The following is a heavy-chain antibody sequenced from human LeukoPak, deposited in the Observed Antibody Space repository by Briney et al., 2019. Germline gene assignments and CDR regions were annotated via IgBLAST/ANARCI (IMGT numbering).Heavy chain of an antibody. Sequence: GASVNVSCKASGYTLNELSIHWVRQAPGKGLEWMGGFDPEDGETIYAQKFRGRLTMTEDTSTDTAYMELSSLRSDDTAVYYCTTDLDYWGQGSLVTVSS. CDR1: GYTLNELS. CDR2: FDPEDGET. J-gene: IGHJ4*02. CDR3: TTDLDY. V-gene: IGHV1-24*01.